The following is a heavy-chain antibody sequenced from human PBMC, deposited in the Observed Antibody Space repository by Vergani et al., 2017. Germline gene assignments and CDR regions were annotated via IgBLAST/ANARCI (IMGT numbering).Heavy chain of an antibody. CDR2: ISASGGST. Sequence: EVQLLESGGGLVQPGGSLSLSCAAPGFTFSSYAMSWVRQAPGKGLEWVSAISASGGSTYCADSVKGRFTISRDNSKNTLYLQMNSLRAEDTAVYYCANGGSLRRVQLFPYFDYWGQGTLVTVSS. CDR3: ANGGSLRRVQLFPYFDY. CDR1: GFTFSSYA. J-gene: IGHJ4*02. D-gene: IGHD5-18*01. V-gene: IGHV3-23*01.